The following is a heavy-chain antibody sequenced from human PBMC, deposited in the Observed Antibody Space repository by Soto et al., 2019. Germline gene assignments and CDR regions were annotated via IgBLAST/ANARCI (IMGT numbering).Heavy chain of an antibody. CDR1: GFTVSDSY. J-gene: IGHJ3*01. Sequence: PGGSLRLSCAASGFTVSDSYMIWVRQAPGKGLEWLSVLYAGGYTYYADSLKGRFTISRDNSKNTLYLQLNSLRAEDTAVYFCARDRPPRLWGQGTMVTVSS. CDR3: ARDRPPRL. D-gene: IGHD6-6*01. V-gene: IGHV3-66*01. CDR2: LYAGGYT.